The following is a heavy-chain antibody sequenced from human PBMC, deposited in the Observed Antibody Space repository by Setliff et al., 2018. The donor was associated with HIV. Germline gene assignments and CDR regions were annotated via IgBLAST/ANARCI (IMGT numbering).Heavy chain of an antibody. CDR2: IYKAGKT. J-gene: IGHJ4*02. Sequence: GGSLRLSCAASGFRVTDTYMAWVRQAPGKGLEWVTLIYKAGKTYYADSVKGRFTISRDNSKNTLYLQMNSLRAEDTAVYYCAKFFGGYGDYMGFDYWGQGTLVTVSS. V-gene: IGHV3-53*01. D-gene: IGHD4-17*01. CDR3: AKFFGGYGDYMGFDY. CDR1: GFRVTDTY.